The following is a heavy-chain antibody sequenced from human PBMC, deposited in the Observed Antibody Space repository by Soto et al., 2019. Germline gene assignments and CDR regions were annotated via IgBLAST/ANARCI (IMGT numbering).Heavy chain of an antibody. J-gene: IGHJ5*02. CDR3: ARDSGIVYSNSNNWFDP. D-gene: IGHD4-4*01. Sequence: GASVKVSCKASGYTFTSYGISWVRQAPGQGLEWMGWISACNGNTNYAQKLQGRVTMTTDTSTSTAYMELRSLRSDDTAVYYCARDSGIVYSNSNNWFDPWGQGTLVTVSS. CDR1: GYTFTSYG. V-gene: IGHV1-18*01. CDR2: ISACNGNT.